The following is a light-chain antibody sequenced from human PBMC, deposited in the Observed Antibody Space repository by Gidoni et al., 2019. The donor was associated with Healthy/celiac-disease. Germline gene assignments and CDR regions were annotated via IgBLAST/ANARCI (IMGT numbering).Light chain of an antibody. Sequence: EIVLTHSPGTLSLSPGERATLSCRASQSVSSSYLAWYQQKPGQAPRLLIYGASSRATGIPDRFSGSGSGTDVTITISRLEPEDFAGYYCQQYGSLWTFGQGTKVEIK. CDR1: QSVSSSY. CDR2: GAS. V-gene: IGKV3-20*01. CDR3: QQYGSLWT. J-gene: IGKJ1*01.